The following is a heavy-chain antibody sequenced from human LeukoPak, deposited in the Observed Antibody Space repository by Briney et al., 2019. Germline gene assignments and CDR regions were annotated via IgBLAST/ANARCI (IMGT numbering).Heavy chain of an antibody. V-gene: IGHV4-34*01. CDR3: ARRTRQQVAFYFYYYMDV. D-gene: IGHD2-21*01. CDR2: INHSGST. CDR1: GGSFSGYY. J-gene: IGHJ6*03. Sequence: SETLSLTCAVYGGSFSGYYWSWIRPPPGKGLEWIGEINHSGSTNYNPSLKSRVTISVDTSKNQFSLKLSSVTAADTAVYYCARRTRQQVAFYFYYYMDVWGKGTTVTISS.